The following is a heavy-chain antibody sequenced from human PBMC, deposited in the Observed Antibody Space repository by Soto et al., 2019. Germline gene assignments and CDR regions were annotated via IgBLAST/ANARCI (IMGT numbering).Heavy chain of an antibody. CDR1: GYTFTSYG. J-gene: IGHJ5*02. V-gene: IGHV1-18*01. D-gene: IGHD4-17*01. CDR2: ISAYNGNT. Sequence: ASVKVSCKASGYTFTSYGISWVRQAPGQGLEWMGWISAYNGNTNYAQKLQGRVTMTTDPSTSTAYMELGRLRSDDPAVYYCGRGRSEDYGVTVYWFDLWGQGTLVTVSS. CDR3: GRGRSEDYGVTVYWFDL.